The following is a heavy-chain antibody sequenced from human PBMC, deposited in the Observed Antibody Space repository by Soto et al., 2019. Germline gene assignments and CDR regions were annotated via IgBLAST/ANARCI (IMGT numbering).Heavy chain of an antibody. CDR2: IIPIFGTA. CDR1: GGTFSSYA. CDR3: ARSNCSSTSCYTGGDYYGMDV. V-gene: IGHV1-69*13. Sequence: GASVKVSCKASGGTFSSYAISWVRQAPGQGLEWMGGIIPIFGTANYAQKFQGRVTITADESTSTAYMELSSLRSEDTAVYYCARSNCSSTSCYTGGDYYGMDVWGQGTTVTVSS. D-gene: IGHD2-2*02. J-gene: IGHJ6*02.